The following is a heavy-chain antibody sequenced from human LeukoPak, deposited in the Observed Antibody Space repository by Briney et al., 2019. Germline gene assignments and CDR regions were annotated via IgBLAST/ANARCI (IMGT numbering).Heavy chain of an antibody. D-gene: IGHD1-20*01. V-gene: IGHV5-51*01. CDR2: IYPGDSDT. Sequence: GESLKISCKGSGYSFTSYWIGWVRQMPGKGLEWMGIIYPGDSDTRYSPSFQGQITISADKSISTAYLQWSSLKASDTAMYYCARGSGFNWNDDGPSYYYGMDVWGQGTTVTVSS. CDR1: GYSFTSYW. J-gene: IGHJ6*02. CDR3: ARGSGFNWNDDGPSYYYGMDV.